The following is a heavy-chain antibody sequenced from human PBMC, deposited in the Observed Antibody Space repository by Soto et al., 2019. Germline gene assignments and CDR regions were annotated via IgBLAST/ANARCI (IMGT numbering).Heavy chain of an antibody. CDR2: INPSGGST. J-gene: IGHJ6*02. V-gene: IGHV1-46*01. CDR3: ARDRLVISINYSYGMGV. Sequence: GASVKVSCKASGYTFTSYYMHWVRQAPGQGLEWMGIINPSGGSTSYAQKFQGRVTMTRDTSTSTVYMELSSLRSEDTAVYYCARDRLVISINYSYGMGVWGQGTTVTVSS. CDR1: GYTFTSYY. D-gene: IGHD3-9*01.